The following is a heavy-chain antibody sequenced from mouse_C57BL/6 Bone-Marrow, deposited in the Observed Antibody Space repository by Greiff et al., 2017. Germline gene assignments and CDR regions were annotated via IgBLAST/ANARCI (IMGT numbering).Heavy chain of an antibody. J-gene: IGHJ1*03. Sequence: QVQLQQSGAELVRPGASVKLSCKASGFTFTDYYITWVKQRPGQGLEWIARIYPGSGNTYYNEKFKGKATLSAEKSSSTAYMQLSSQTSEDSSVYFCARPYDGSSHWYFDVWGTGTTVTVSS. D-gene: IGHD1-1*01. V-gene: IGHV1-76*01. CDR2: IYPGSGNT. CDR1: GFTFTDYY. CDR3: ARPYDGSSHWYFDV.